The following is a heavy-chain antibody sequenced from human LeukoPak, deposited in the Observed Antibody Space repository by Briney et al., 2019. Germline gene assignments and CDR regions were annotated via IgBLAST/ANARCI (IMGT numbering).Heavy chain of an antibody. J-gene: IGHJ4*02. D-gene: IGHD3-16*02. Sequence: GGSLRLSCAASGFTFSNAWMSWVRQAPGKGLEWVGRIKSKTDGGTTDYAAPVKGRFTISRDDSKNTLYLQMNSLKTEDTAVYYCTTDLAGSYFTYYDYVWGSYRPDYWGQGTLVTVSS. CDR1: GFTFSNAW. CDR2: IKSKTDGGTT. V-gene: IGHV3-15*01. CDR3: TTDLAGSYFTYYDYVWGSYRPDY.